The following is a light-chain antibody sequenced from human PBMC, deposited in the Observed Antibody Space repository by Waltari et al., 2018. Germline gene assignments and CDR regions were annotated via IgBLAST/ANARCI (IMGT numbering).Light chain of an antibody. J-gene: IGKJ4*01. Sequence: EIVLTQSPATLSLSPGERATLSCRASESVDSNLAWYQQKPGQAPRLLIYSASNRAPGISARVSARESATDFTLTISSLEPEDFAVYYCQQRYTWPLTFGGGNKVEIK. V-gene: IGKV3-11*01. CDR1: ESVDSN. CDR3: QQRYTWPLT. CDR2: SAS.